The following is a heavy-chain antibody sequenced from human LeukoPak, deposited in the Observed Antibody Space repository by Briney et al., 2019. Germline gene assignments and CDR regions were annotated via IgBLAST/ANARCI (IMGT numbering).Heavy chain of an antibody. J-gene: IGHJ4*02. Sequence: ASVKVSCKASGGTFSSYAISWVRQAPGQGLEWMGRIIPILGIANYAQKFPGRVTITADKTTSTAYMELSSLRSEDTAVYYCARAAGLEVDYWGQGTLVTVSS. CDR3: ARAAGLEVDY. V-gene: IGHV1-69*04. CDR2: IIPILGIA. CDR1: GGTFSSYA. D-gene: IGHD1-1*01.